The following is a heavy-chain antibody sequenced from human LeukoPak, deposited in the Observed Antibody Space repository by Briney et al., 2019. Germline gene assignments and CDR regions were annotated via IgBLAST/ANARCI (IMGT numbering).Heavy chain of an antibody. D-gene: IGHD5-24*01. CDR1: GGSFSGYY. Sequence: PSETLSLTCAVYGGSFSGYYWSWIRQPPGKGLEWIGSIYYSGSTYYNPSLKSRVTISVDTSKNQFSLKLSSVTAADTAVYYCAREVEMTRIDYWGQGTLVTVSS. J-gene: IGHJ4*02. CDR2: IYYSGST. V-gene: IGHV4-34*01. CDR3: AREVEMTRIDY.